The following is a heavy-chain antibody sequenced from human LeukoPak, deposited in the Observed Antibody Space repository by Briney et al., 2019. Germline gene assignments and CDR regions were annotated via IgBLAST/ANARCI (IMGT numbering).Heavy chain of an antibody. J-gene: IGHJ4*02. Sequence: GGSLRLSCAASGFTFSSYSMNWVRQAPWKGLEWVSSISSSSSYIYYADSVKGRFTISRDNAKNSLYLQMNSLRAEDTAVYYCARVVPDVYYFDYWGQGTLVTVSS. CDR2: ISSSSSYI. CDR3: ARVVPDVYYFDY. V-gene: IGHV3-21*01. CDR1: GFTFSSYS. D-gene: IGHD3-16*01.